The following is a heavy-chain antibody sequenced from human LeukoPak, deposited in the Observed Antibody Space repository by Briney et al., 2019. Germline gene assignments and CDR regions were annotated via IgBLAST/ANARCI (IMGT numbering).Heavy chain of an antibody. Sequence: SVKVSCKASGGSFSSYAISWVRQAPGQGLEWMGGIIPIFGTANYAQKFQGRVTITADESTSTAYMELSSLRSEDTAVYYCASAKLETRAFDIWGQGTMVTVSS. D-gene: IGHD1-1*01. V-gene: IGHV1-69*13. CDR1: GGSFSSYA. J-gene: IGHJ3*02. CDR2: IIPIFGTA. CDR3: ASAKLETRAFDI.